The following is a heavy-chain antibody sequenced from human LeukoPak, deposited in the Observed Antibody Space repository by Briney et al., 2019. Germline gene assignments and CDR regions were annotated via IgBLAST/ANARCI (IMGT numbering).Heavy chain of an antibody. Sequence: ASVKVSCKASGYTFTSYGISWVRQAPGQGLEWMGWISAYNGNTNYAQKLQGRVTMTTDTSTSTAYKELRSLRSDDTAVYYCARVVRGIAALGWFDPWGQGTLVTVSS. CDR1: GYTFTSYG. J-gene: IGHJ5*02. CDR2: ISAYNGNT. D-gene: IGHD6-6*01. V-gene: IGHV1-18*01. CDR3: ARVVRGIAALGWFDP.